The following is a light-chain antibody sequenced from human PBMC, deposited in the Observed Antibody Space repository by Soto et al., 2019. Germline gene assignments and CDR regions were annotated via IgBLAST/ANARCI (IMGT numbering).Light chain of an antibody. CDR3: QQRSNGPLT. CDR1: QSISSY. CDR2: DAS. Sequence: EIVLTQSPATLSLSPGERATLSCRASQSISSYLAWYQQKPGQAPRLLIYDASKTATGIPARFSGSGSGTDFTLNISSLEPEDFAVYYCQQRSNGPLTFGQGTKVEIK. V-gene: IGKV3-11*01. J-gene: IGKJ1*01.